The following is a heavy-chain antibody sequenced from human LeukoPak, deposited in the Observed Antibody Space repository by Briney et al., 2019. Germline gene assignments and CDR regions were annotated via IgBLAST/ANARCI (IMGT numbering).Heavy chain of an antibody. V-gene: IGHV3-53*01. CDR1: GLTVSSNY. Sequence: GGSLRLSCAASGLTVSSNYMSWVRQAPGKGLEWVSVIYSGGSTYYADSVKGRFTISRDNSKNTLYLQMNSLRAEDTAVYYCARGPCSGGSCYSWYYYYMDVWGKGTTVTISS. D-gene: IGHD2-15*01. CDR2: IYSGGST. CDR3: ARGPCSGGSCYSWYYYYMDV. J-gene: IGHJ6*03.